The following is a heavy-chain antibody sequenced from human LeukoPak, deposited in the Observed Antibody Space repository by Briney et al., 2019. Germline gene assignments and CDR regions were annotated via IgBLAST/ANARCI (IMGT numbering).Heavy chain of an antibody. D-gene: IGHD1-26*01. CDR2: INPSSGGT. CDR3: ARTLTVVGATGDY. V-gene: IGHV1-2*02. Sequence: ASVKVSCKASGYTFTGYYMHWVRQAPGQGLEWMGWINPSSGGTNYAQKFQGRVTMTRDTSISTAYMELSRLRSDDTAVYYCARTLTVVGATGDYWGQGTLVTVSS. CDR1: GYTFTGYY. J-gene: IGHJ4*02.